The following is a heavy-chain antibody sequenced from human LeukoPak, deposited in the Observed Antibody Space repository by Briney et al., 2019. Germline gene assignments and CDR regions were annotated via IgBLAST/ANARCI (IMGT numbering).Heavy chain of an antibody. CDR3: ARVRRQQLVSFWFDP. CDR1: GGSISSYY. CDR2: IYTSGST. J-gene: IGHJ5*02. Sequence: SETLSLTCTVSGGSISSYYWSWIRQPAGKGLEWIGRIYTSGSTNYNPSLKSRVTMSVDTSKNQFSLKLSSVTAADTAVYYCARVRRQQLVSFWFDPWGQGTLVTVSS. V-gene: IGHV4-4*07. D-gene: IGHD6-13*01.